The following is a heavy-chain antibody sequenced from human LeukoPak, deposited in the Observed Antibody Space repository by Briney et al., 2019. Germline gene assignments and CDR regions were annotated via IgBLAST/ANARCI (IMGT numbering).Heavy chain of an antibody. V-gene: IGHV1-18*01. D-gene: IGHD3-22*01. J-gene: IGHJ4*02. CDR1: GYTFTNYG. CDR3: ARVYYYDSSGYRH. CDR2: ISTYSGNTDGNT. Sequence: EASVKVSCKASGYTFTNYGITRVRQAPGQGLEWMGWISTYSGNTDGNTKYAQKLQGRVTMTTDTSTSTAYMELRSLRSDDTAVYYCARVYYYDSSGYRHWGQGTLVTASS.